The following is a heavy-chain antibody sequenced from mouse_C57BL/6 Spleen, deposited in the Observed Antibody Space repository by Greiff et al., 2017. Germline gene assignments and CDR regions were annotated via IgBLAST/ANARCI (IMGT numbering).Heavy chain of an antibody. CDR1: GFTFSDYY. Sequence: EVKVVESGGGLVQPGGSLKLSCAASGFTFSDYYMYWVRQTPEKRLEWVAYISNGGGSTYYPDTVKGRFTISRDNAKNTLYLQMSRLKSEDTAMYYCARRFDYGDAMDYWGQGTSVTVSS. CDR3: ARRFDYGDAMDY. J-gene: IGHJ4*01. D-gene: IGHD2-4*01. CDR2: ISNGGGST. V-gene: IGHV5-12*01.